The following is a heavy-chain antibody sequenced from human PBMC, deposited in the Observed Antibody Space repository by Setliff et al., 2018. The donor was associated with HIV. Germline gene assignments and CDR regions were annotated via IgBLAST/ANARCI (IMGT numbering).Heavy chain of an antibody. CDR2: IYYSGST. J-gene: IGHJ4*01. CDR1: NGSISRSSYY. D-gene: IGHD3-10*01. V-gene: IGHV4-39*01. CDR3: ASTDNTGYKIDY. Sequence: SETLSLTCAVSNGSISRSSYYWGWIRQPPGKGPEWVGSIYYSGSTYYSPSLKGRVTISVDTSKRQFFLHLTSVTAADTAVYFCASTDNTGYKIDYWGQGALVTVSS.